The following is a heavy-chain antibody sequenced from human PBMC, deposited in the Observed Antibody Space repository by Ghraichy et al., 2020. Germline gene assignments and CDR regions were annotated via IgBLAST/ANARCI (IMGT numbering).Heavy chain of an antibody. J-gene: IGHJ4*02. CDR3: VREGDWNVDY. CDR1: ASTFSRHW. Sequence: GGSLRLSCAASASTFSRHWMHWVRQAPGKGLVWVSRINSDGTLTHYADSVKGRVTISRDNAKKMLYLQMNSLRAEDTAIYYCVREGDWNVDYWGQGTLVTVSS. D-gene: IGHD1-1*01. CDR2: INSDGTLT. V-gene: IGHV3-74*01.